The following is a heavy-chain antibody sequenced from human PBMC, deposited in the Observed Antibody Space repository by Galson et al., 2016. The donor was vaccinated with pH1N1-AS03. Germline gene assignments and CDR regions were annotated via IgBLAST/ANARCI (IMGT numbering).Heavy chain of an antibody. V-gene: IGHV3-74*01. Sequence: SLRLSCAASGFTFSMSYTHWVRQAPGKGLEWVSRISNDGRNVRYADFVKGRFAVSRDNAKNTVFLQMNSLRADDTAVYFCARRNPNPNFAIWYQHDYGMDVWGQGTTVTVS. D-gene: IGHD2-2*01. CDR2: ISNDGRNV. CDR1: GFTFSMSY. CDR3: ARRNPNPNFAIWYQHDYGMDV. J-gene: IGHJ6*02.